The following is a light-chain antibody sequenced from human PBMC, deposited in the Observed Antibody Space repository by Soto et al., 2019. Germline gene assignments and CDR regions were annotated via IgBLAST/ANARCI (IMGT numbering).Light chain of an antibody. J-gene: IGKJ1*01. V-gene: IGKV3-20*01. CDR2: GAS. CDR3: HHYGDTPRT. Sequence: IVLTHSPGTLSLSPGERATLSCRASQSVSSYLAWYQQKPGQAPRLLMYGASSRATGIPDRFSGSGSGTDFTLTISRLEPEDFAVYYCHHYGDTPRTFGQGTKVDIK. CDR1: QSVSSY.